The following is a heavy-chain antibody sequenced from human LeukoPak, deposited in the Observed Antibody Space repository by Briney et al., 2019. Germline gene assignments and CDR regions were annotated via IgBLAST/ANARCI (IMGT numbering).Heavy chain of an antibody. CDR1: GGSISSSSYY. J-gene: IGHJ1*01. Sequence: SETLSLTCTVSGGSISSSSYYWGWIRQPPGKGLEWIGSIYYSGSTYYNPSLKSRVTISVDTSKNQFSLKLSSVTAADTAVYYCARHDYGGSPAEYFQHWGQGTLVTVSS. D-gene: IGHD4-23*01. CDR2: IYYSGST. V-gene: IGHV4-39*01. CDR3: ARHDYGGSPAEYFQH.